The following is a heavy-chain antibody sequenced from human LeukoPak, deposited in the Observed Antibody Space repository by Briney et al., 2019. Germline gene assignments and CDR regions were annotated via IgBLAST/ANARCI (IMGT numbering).Heavy chain of an antibody. V-gene: IGHV3-30*02. Sequence: GRSLRLSCAASGFTFSSYGMHWVRQAPGKGLEWVAFIRYDGSNKYYADSVKGRFSISRDSSKNIVFLQMNSLRPEDTAVYYCAKDRCSNGIGCFYYYMDVWGKGTTVTISS. J-gene: IGHJ6*03. CDR2: IRYDGSNK. D-gene: IGHD2-8*01. CDR3: AKDRCSNGIGCFYYYMDV. CDR1: GFTFSSYG.